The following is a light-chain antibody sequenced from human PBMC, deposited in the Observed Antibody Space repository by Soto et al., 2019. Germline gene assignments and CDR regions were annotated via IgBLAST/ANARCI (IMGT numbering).Light chain of an antibody. CDR1: NSNIGAGYD. J-gene: IGLJ1*01. CDR3: QSYDSRLSAYV. V-gene: IGLV1-40*01. Sequence: QSALTQPPSVSGAPGQRVTMSCTGSNSNIGAGYDVHWYLQLPGTAPKLLVYTNNNRPSGVPDRFSGSKSGTSASLAITGLQAEDEADYYCQSYDSRLSAYVFGTGTKVTVL. CDR2: TNN.